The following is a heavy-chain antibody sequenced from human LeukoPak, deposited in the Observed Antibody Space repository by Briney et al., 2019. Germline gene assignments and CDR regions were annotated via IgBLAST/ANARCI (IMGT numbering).Heavy chain of an antibody. CDR3: ARDGEYSSSWYGTRYYYYYYMDV. Sequence: SVKVSCKASGGTFSSYAISWVRQAPGQGLEWMGGIIPIFGTANYAQKFQGRVTITTDESTSTAYMELSSLRSDDTAVYYCARDGEYSSSWYGTRYYYYYYMDVWGKGTTVTVSS. CDR1: GGTFSSYA. V-gene: IGHV1-69*05. D-gene: IGHD6-13*01. CDR2: IIPIFGTA. J-gene: IGHJ6*03.